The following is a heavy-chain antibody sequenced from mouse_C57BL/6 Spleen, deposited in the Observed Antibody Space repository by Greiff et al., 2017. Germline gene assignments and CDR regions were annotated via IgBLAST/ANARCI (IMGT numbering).Heavy chain of an antibody. CDR1: GYTFTDYY. J-gene: IGHJ1*03. V-gene: IGHV1-26*01. D-gene: IGHD1-2*01. CDR2: INPNNGGT. Sequence: VQLQQSGPELVKPGASVKISCKASGYTFTDYYMNWVKQSHGKSLEWIGDINPNNGGTSYNQKFKGKATLTVDKSSSTAYMELRSLTSEDSAVYYCASRTTAPYFDVWGTGTTVTVSS. CDR3: ASRTTAPYFDV.